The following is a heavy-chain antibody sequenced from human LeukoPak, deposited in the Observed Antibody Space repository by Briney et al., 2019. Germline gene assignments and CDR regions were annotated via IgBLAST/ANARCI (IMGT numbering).Heavy chain of an antibody. J-gene: IGHJ4*02. D-gene: IGHD6-19*01. Sequence: GGSLRLSCAASGFTVSSNYMSWVRQAPGKGLEWVSVIYSGGSTYYADSVKGRFTISRDNSKNTLYLQMNSLRAEDTAVYYCARDQYSSGWSDYWGQGTLVTVSS. CDR1: GFTVSSNY. CDR3: ARDQYSSGWSDY. V-gene: IGHV3-53*01. CDR2: IYSGGST.